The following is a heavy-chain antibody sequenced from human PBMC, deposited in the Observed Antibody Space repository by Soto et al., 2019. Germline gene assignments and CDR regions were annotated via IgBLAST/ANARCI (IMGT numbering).Heavy chain of an antibody. CDR3: ARDQDPSGSRIYYYYYGMDG. J-gene: IGHJ6*02. Sequence: SVKVSCKASGGTISSYAISWVRQAPGQGLEWMGGIIPIFGTANYAQKFQGRVTSTADESTGTAYSELSSLRSEDTAVYYCARDQDPSGSRIYYYYYGMDGWGQGTTGTVAS. CDR1: GGTISSYA. V-gene: IGHV1-69*01. D-gene: IGHD1-26*01. CDR2: IIPIFGTA.